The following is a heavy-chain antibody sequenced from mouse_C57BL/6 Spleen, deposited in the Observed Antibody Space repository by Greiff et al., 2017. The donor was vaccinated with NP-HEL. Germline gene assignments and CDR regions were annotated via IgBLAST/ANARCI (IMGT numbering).Heavy chain of an antibody. CDR2: INPGSGGT. Sequence: VQLQQSGAELVRPGTSVKVSCKASGYAFTNYLIEWVKQRPGQGLEWIGVINPGSGGTNYNEKFKGKATLTADKSSSTAYMQLSSLTSEDSAVYFCARRYKDYAMDYWGQGTSVTVCS. CDR1: GYAFTNYL. J-gene: IGHJ4*01. CDR3: ARRYKDYAMDY. D-gene: IGHD1-1*01. V-gene: IGHV1-54*01.